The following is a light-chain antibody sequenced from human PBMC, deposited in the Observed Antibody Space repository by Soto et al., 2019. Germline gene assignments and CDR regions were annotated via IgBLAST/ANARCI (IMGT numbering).Light chain of an antibody. J-gene: IGKJ2*01. CDR3: QQYESTPRT. V-gene: IGKV4-1*01. CDR1: QSVLYSSNNKNY. Sequence: DIVMTQSPDSMAVSLGERATINCKSSQSVLYSSNNKNYLAWYQQRPGQPPKLLIYWASTRESGVPDRFSGSGSGTDFTLTITSLQAEDVAVYYCQQYESTPRTFGQVTKLEIK. CDR2: WAS.